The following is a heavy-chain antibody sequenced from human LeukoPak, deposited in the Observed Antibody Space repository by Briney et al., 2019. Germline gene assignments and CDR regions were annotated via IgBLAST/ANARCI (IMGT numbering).Heavy chain of an antibody. D-gene: IGHD5-12*01. CDR2: IYHSGST. V-gene: IGHV4-59*12. J-gene: IGHJ4*02. CDR1: GGSISSYY. Sequence: PSETLSLTCTVSGGSISSYYWSWIRQPPGKGLEWIGYIYHSGSTYYNPSLKSRVTISVDRSKNQFSLKLSSVTAADTAVYYCARDYIGQFDYWGQGTLVTVSS. CDR3: ARDYIGQFDY.